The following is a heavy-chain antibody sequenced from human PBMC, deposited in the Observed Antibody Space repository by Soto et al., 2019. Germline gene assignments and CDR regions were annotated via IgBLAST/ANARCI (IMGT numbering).Heavy chain of an antibody. J-gene: IGHJ6*03. V-gene: IGHV3-23*01. Sequence: GGSLRLSCAASGFTFSTYAMSWVRQAPGKGLEWVSAISGSGGGTYYADSVKGRFTISRDNAKNTLYLQMNSLRAEDTAVYYCARGTSITIFGVVIPWYYYYMDVWGKGTTVTVSS. CDR2: ISGSGGGT. CDR1: GFTFSTYA. CDR3: ARGTSITIFGVVIPWYYYYMDV. D-gene: IGHD3-3*01.